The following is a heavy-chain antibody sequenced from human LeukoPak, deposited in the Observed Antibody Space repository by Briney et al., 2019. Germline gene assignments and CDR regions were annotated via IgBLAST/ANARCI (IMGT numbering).Heavy chain of an antibody. CDR2: SGSGGST. CDR3: AKATYYYDSSGYVDY. D-gene: IGHD3-22*01. J-gene: IGHJ4*02. V-gene: IGHV3-23*01. Sequence: SGSGGSTYYADSVKGRFTISRDNSNNTVYLEMNSLRAEDTAVYYGAKATYYYDSSGYVDYWGQGTLVTVSS.